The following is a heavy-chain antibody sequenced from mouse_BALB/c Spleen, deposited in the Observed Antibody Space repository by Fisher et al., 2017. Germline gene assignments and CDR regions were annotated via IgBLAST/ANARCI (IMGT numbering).Heavy chain of an antibody. D-gene: IGHD2-3*01. J-gene: IGHJ4*01. Sequence: EKFKGKASITADTSSSTAYVDLSSLTSEDSAVYFCARSLYDGYWDYWGQGTSVTVSS. CDR3: ARSLYDGYWDY. V-gene: IGHV1S14*01.